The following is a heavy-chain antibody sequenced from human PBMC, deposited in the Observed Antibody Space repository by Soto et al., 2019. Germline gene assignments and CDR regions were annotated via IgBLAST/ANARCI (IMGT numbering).Heavy chain of an antibody. J-gene: IGHJ3*01. CDR1: GFTFSPYS. CDR2: IDSSSGSI. V-gene: IGHV3-48*02. Sequence: EEQLVESGGGLVQPGGSLRLSCAASGFTFSPYSLSWVRQAPGKGLEGVSYIDSSSGSIYYADSVKGRFTISRDNAKKSLWLQMNRLRDEDTAMYYCVRDRMWEQWLGPHDAFEVWGQGTMVTVSS. D-gene: IGHD6-19*01. CDR3: VRDRMWEQWLGPHDAFEV.